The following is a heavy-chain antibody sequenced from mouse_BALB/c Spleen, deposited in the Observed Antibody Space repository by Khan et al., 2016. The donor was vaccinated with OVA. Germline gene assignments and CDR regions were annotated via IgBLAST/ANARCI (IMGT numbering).Heavy chain of an antibody. J-gene: IGHJ4*01. V-gene: IGHV2-6-1*01. CDR3: ARQPYYHYNIMDY. D-gene: IGHD2-10*01. CDR1: GFSLTNYG. CDR2: IWSAGST. Sequence: VQLQESGPGLVAPSQSLSITCTISGFSLTNYGVHWVSQPPGKGLEWLVVIWSAGSTTYNSALKSSLTISKDNSESQVFLKMNSLQTDDTSMYFCARQPYYHYNIMDYWGQGTSVTVSS.